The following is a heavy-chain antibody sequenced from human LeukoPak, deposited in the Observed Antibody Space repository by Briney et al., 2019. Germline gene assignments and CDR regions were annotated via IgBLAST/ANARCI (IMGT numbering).Heavy chain of an antibody. J-gene: IGHJ4*02. CDR2: IRSKAYGGTT. D-gene: IGHD3-9*01. Sequence: GGSLRLSCAASGFTSGDYAMSWFRQAPGKGLEWVGFIRSKAYGGTTEYAASVKGRFTISRDDSKSIAYLQMNSLKTEDTAVYYCTRESLDYDILTGAFDYWGQGTLVTVSS. CDR1: GFTSGDYA. V-gene: IGHV3-49*03. CDR3: TRESLDYDILTGAFDY.